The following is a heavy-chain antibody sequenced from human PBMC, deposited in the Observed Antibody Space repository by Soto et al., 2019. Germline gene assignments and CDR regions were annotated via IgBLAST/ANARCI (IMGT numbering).Heavy chain of an antibody. J-gene: IGHJ6*03. CDR1: GVTFSSFS. CDR2: IRRRGNAI. Sequence: EMQLVESGGGLVQPGGSLRLSCAASGVTFSSFSMNWVRQAPGKGLEWLSYIRRRGNAIYYADSVKGRLTISSDNANNALYLQMNSLRAEDTAASYCASGPGGTDLYYSYYMDVWGKGTTVTVSS. D-gene: IGHD3-16*01. V-gene: IGHV3-48*01. CDR3: ASGPGGTDLYYSYYMDV.